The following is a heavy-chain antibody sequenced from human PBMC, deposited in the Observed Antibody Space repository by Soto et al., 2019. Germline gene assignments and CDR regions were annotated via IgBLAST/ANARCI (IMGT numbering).Heavy chain of an antibody. D-gene: IGHD3-9*01. J-gene: IGHJ6*02. CDR2: ISSSSSCI. CDR1: GFTFSSYS. CDR3: ARNRDILTGYYGLRYYYYYGMDV. V-gene: IGHV3-21*01. Sequence: KPGGSLRLSCAASGFTFSSYSMNWVRQAPGKGLEWVSSISSSSSCIYYAESVKGRFTISRDNAKDSLYLQMNSLRAEDTAVYYCARNRDILTGYYGLRYYYYYGMDVCGRGNTVTYSS.